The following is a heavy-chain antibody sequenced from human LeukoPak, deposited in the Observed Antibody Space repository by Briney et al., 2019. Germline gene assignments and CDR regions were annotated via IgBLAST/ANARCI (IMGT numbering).Heavy chain of an antibody. CDR2: IRSKTSSYAT. CDR3: AKDWSGWALDY. D-gene: IGHD3-3*01. CDR1: GFTFSGST. V-gene: IGHV3-73*01. J-gene: IGHJ4*02. Sequence: GGSLRLSCAASGFTFSGSTMHWVRQASGKGLEWVGRIRSKTSSYATAYTASVKGRFTISRDDSKNTAYLQMNSLRAEDTAVYYCAKDWSGWALDYWGQGTLVTVSS.